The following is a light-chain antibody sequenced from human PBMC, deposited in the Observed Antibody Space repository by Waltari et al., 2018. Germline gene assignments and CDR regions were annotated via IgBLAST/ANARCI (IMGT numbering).Light chain of an antibody. J-gene: IGLJ2*01. CDR2: DNN. CDR3: GTWDSSLSAGV. V-gene: IGLV1-51*01. Sequence: QSVLTQPPSVSAAPVQTVTISCSGGTSTIRTNYLAWYPQLPGTTPRPLIYDNNRRPSGIPDRCSGSKSGTSATLDITGLQTGDEADYYCGTWDSSLSAGVFGGGTKLTVL. CDR1: TSTIRTNY.